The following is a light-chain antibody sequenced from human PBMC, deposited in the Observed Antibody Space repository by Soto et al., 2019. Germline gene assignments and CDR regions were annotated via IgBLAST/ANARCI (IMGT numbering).Light chain of an antibody. CDR2: KAF. Sequence: IQMTQSPSTLSASVGDRVIITCRASQSVSTCLAGFQHKPGKAPKLVIYKAFRLEIGVPSRFSGSGPGTEFTLTISSLQPDDFATYYCQQHRSYPVTFGQGTRLEIK. CDR1: QSVSTC. J-gene: IGKJ5*01. V-gene: IGKV1-5*03. CDR3: QQHRSYPVT.